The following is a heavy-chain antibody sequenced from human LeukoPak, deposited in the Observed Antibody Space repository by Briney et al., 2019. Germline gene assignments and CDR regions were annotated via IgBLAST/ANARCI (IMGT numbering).Heavy chain of an antibody. Sequence: PGGSLRLSCAASGFTFDDYAMHWVRQAPGKGLEWVSHISWDGGTTHYADSVKGRFTISRDNSKNSLYLQMNSLRAEDSALYYCAKDVASAGFLDYWGQGTLVTVSS. V-gene: IGHV3-43D*03. D-gene: IGHD6-13*01. CDR1: GFTFDDYA. J-gene: IGHJ4*02. CDR2: ISWDGGTT. CDR3: AKDVASAGFLDY.